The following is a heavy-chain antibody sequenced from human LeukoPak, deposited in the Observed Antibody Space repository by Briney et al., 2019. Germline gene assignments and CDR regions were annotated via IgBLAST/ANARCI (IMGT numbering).Heavy chain of an antibody. Sequence: GRSLRLSCTASGFTFGDYAMSWVRQAPGKGLEWVSFIRSKAYGGTTEYAASVKGRFTISRDDSKSIAYLQMNSLKTEDTAVYCCRGDSSGYYSDYGMDVWGQGTTVTVSS. J-gene: IGHJ6*02. CDR2: IRSKAYGGTT. V-gene: IGHV3-49*04. CDR1: GFTFGDYA. D-gene: IGHD3-22*01. CDR3: RGDSSGYYSDYGMDV.